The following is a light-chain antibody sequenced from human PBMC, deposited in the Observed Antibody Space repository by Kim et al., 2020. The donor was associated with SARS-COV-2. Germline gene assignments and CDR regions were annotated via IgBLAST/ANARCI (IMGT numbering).Light chain of an antibody. CDR1: QSIRTY. CDR3: QQRSNWPLT. J-gene: IGKJ4*01. CDR2: DAS. Sequence: LSPRERATLSCRASQSIRTYLAWFQQKPGQAPRLLIYDASNRATGIPARFSGSGSGTDFILTISSLEPEDFAVYYCQQRSNWPLTFGGGTKVDIK. V-gene: IGKV3-11*01.